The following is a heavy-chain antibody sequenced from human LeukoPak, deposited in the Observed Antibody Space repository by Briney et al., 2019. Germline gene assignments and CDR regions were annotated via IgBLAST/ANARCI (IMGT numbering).Heavy chain of an antibody. J-gene: IGHJ4*02. V-gene: IGHV1-8*01. Sequence: GTSVKVSCRTSGYSFTNYDINWVRQATGQGPEWVGWVNTDSGHTGYAQKFQGRVTMTRNTSISTDYMELSSLRSEDTAVYFCTRGGGMGYWGQGALVTVSS. CDR3: TRGGGMGY. CDR2: VNTDSGHT. CDR1: GYSFTNYD. D-gene: IGHD3-16*01.